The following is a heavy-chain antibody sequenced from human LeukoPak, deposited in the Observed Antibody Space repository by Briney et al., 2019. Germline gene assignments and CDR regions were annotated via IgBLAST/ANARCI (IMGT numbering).Heavy chain of an antibody. CDR3: AKDDGGSYFMGDY. CDR1: GFTFSSYA. J-gene: IGHJ4*02. Sequence: GGSLRLSCAASGFTFSSYAMSWVRQAPGKGLEWVSGISGSGGSTYYADSVKGRFTISRDNSKNTLYLQMNSPRAEDTAVYYCAKDDGGSYFMGDYWGQGTLVTVSS. D-gene: IGHD1-26*01. CDR2: ISGSGGST. V-gene: IGHV3-23*01.